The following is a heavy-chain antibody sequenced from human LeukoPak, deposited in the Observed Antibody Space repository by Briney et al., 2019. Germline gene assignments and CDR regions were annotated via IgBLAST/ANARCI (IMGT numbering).Heavy chain of an antibody. J-gene: IGHJ4*02. D-gene: IGHD2-15*01. CDR1: GYTFTSYA. Sequence: ASVKVSCKASGYTFTSYAMNWVRQAPGQGLEWMGWISAYNGNTNYAQKLQGRVTMTTDTSTSTAYMELRSLRSDDTAVYYCARNAGYCSGGSCYFDYWGQGTLVTVSS. CDR2: ISAYNGNT. CDR3: ARNAGYCSGGSCYFDY. V-gene: IGHV1-18*01.